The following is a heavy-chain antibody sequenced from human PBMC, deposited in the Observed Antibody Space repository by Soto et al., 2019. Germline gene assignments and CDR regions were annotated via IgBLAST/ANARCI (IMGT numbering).Heavy chain of an antibody. J-gene: IGHJ6*02. Sequence: ASKKVSCKASGYTFTSYGISWVRQAPGQGIEWMGWISAYNGNTNYAQKLQGRVTMTTDTSTSTAYMELRSLRSDDTAVYYCASSPYYDILTGYNYGMDVWGQGTTVTVSS. CDR3: ASSPYYDILTGYNYGMDV. CDR2: ISAYNGNT. CDR1: GYTFTSYG. D-gene: IGHD3-9*01. V-gene: IGHV1-18*01.